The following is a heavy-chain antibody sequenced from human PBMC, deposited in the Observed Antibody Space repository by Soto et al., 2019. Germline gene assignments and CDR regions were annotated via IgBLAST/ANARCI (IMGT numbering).Heavy chain of an antibody. CDR1: GFTFSDYY. V-gene: IGHV3-11*06. CDR3: ARELSYYYDSSGLRFDP. J-gene: IGHJ5*02. CDR2: ISSSSSYT. Sequence: GGSLRLSCAASGFTFSDYYMSWIRQAPGKGLEWVSYISSSSSYTNYADSVKGRFTISRDNAKNSLYLQMNSLRSEDTAVYYCARELSYYYDSSGLRFDPWGQGTLVTVSS. D-gene: IGHD3-22*01.